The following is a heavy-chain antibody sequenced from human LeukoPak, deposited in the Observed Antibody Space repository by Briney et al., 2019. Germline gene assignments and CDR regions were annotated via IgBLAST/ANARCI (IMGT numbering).Heavy chain of an antibody. D-gene: IGHD6-13*01. V-gene: IGHV4-4*02. CDR3: ARDLYSGSSGNDY. CDR2: IYHSGST. CDR1: GGSISSSNW. J-gene: IGHJ4*02. Sequence: SGTLSLTCAVSGGSISSSNWWSWVRQPPGKGLEWIGEIYHSGSTNYNPSLKSRVTISVDKSKNQFSLKLSSVTAADTAVYYCARDLYSGSSGNDYWGQGTLVTVSS.